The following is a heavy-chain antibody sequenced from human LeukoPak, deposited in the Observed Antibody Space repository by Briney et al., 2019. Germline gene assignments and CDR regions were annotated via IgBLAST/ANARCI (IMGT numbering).Heavy chain of an antibody. CDR1: GFTFSDWY. Sequence: GGSLRLSCAASGFTFSDWYMSWIRQSAGKGLEWVSYISTSSDTNYADSVKGRFTISRDNAKNSLYLQMNSLRAEDTAVYYCARGHYEMEVWGQGTTVTVSS. J-gene: IGHJ6*02. CDR2: ISTSSDT. CDR3: ARGHYEMEV. V-gene: IGHV3-11*06.